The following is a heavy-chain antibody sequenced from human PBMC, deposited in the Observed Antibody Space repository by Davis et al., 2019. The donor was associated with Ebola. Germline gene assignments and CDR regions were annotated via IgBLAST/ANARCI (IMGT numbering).Heavy chain of an antibody. J-gene: IGHJ3*02. CDR3: ATLPDI. CDR1: GYRFTTYC. Sequence: ASVKVSCKASGYRFTTYCMHWVRQAPGQGLEWLGWLNTNTGNPTYAKGFTGRFVFSLDTSVSTAYLQINSLKTEDIAVYYCATLPDIWGQGTMVIVSS. V-gene: IGHV7-4-1*02. CDR2: LNTNTGNP.